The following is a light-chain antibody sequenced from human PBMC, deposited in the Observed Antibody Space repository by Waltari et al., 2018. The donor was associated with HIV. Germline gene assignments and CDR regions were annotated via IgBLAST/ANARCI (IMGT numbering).Light chain of an antibody. V-gene: IGLV1-40*01. Sequence: SNIGAGYDVHWYQHLPGTAPKLLIYGNINRPSGVPDRFSGSKSVTSASLAITGLQAEDEADYYCQSYDSSLSGSWVFGGGTKLTVL. CDR2: GNI. J-gene: IGLJ3*02. CDR1: SNIGAGYD. CDR3: QSYDSSLSGSWV.